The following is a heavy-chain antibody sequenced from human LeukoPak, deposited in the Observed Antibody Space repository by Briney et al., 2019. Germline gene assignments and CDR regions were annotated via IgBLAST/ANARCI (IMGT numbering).Heavy chain of an antibody. D-gene: IGHD2-2*01. J-gene: IGHJ6*03. CDR2: IYTSGST. Sequence: SETLSLTCTVSGGSLSNYYWNWIRQPAGKGLEWIGRIYTSGSTEYNPSLKSRVTMSVDTSKNQFSLKLTSVTAADTAVYYCARGPPYCSTTNCYYMDVWGKGTTVTVSS. CDR1: GGSLSNYY. CDR3: ARGPPYCSTTNCYYMDV. V-gene: IGHV4-4*07.